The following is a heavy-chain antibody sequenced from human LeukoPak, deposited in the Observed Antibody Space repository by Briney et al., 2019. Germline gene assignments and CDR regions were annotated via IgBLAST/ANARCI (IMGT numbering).Heavy chain of an antibody. J-gene: IGHJ4*02. CDR1: GGSLSSGDYY. CDR2: IYYSGST. CDR3: ARSGRITIFGVVIGPFDY. Sequence: SETLSLTCTVSGGSLSSGDYYWSWLRQPPGKGLEWIGYIYYSGSTYYNPSLKSRVTISVDTSKNQFSLKLSSVTAADTAVYYCARSGRITIFGVVIGPFDYWGQGTLVTVSS. V-gene: IGHV4-30-4*01. D-gene: IGHD3-3*01.